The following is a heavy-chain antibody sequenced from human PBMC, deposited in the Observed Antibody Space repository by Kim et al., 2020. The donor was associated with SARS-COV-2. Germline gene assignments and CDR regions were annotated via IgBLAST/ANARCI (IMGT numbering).Heavy chain of an antibody. Sequence: SETLSLTCTVSGGSISSYYWSWIRQSPGKGLEWIGYIYYSGSTNYNPSLKSRVTISVDTSKNQFSLKLSSVTAADTAVYYCARGRDGYSYGYGPSTYYFDYWGQGTLVTVSS. CDR3: ARGRDGYSYGYGPSTYYFDY. D-gene: IGHD5-18*01. CDR1: GGSISSYY. J-gene: IGHJ4*02. CDR2: IYYSGST. V-gene: IGHV4-59*01.